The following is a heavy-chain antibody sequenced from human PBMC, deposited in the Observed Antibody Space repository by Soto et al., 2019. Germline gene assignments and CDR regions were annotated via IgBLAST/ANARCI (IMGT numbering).Heavy chain of an antibody. J-gene: IGHJ4*02. Sequence: GGSLRLSCAASGFTFSRHSMNWVRQPPGKGLDWVSYISSTSSAIYYADYVKGRYTIYRDKAKNSLYLKMNSLRDEDTAVYYCARDGGYSGYDIDYWGQGT. CDR1: GFTFSRHS. CDR2: ISSTSSAI. D-gene: IGHD5-12*01. CDR3: ARDGGYSGYDIDY. V-gene: IGHV3-48*02.